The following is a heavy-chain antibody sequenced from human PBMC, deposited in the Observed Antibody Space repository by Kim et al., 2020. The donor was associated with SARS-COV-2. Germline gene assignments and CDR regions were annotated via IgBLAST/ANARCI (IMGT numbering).Heavy chain of an antibody. V-gene: IGHV3-48*01. Sequence: DTVKGGFTISRDNAKNSLYLQTNSLRPEDTAVDYCARDQGGTSIVGAFDYWGQGTLVTVSS. D-gene: IGHD1-26*01. J-gene: IGHJ4*02. CDR3: ARDQGGTSIVGAFDY.